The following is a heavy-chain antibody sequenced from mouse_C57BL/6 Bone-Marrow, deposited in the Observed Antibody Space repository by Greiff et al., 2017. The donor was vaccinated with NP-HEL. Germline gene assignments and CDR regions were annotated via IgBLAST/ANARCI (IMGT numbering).Heavy chain of an antibody. J-gene: IGHJ4*01. V-gene: IGHV6-3*01. CDR2: IRLKSDNYAT. CDR3: TVYYGNYTSYAMDY. D-gene: IGHD2-1*01. CDR1: GFTFSNYW. Sequence: EVQLQQSGGGLVQPGGSMKLSCVASGFTFSNYWMNWVRQSPEKGLEWVAQIRLKSDNYATHYAESVKGRFTISRDDSKSSVYLQMNNLRAEDTGIYYCTVYYGNYTSYAMDYWGQGTSVTVSS.